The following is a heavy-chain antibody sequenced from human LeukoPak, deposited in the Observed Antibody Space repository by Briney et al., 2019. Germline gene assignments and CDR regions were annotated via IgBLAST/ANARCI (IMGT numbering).Heavy chain of an antibody. J-gene: IGHJ4*02. CDR1: GFTFRNHW. Sequence: GGSLRLSCAASGFTFRNHWMHRVRQTPGKGLVWVSRISSDGSSTTYADSVKGRFTISRDNAKNTLYLQMNNLRAEDMAMYYCARDQRVTGRPDIDYWGQGTLVIVSS. V-gene: IGHV3-74*03. CDR3: ARDQRVTGRPDIDY. D-gene: IGHD6-6*01. CDR2: ISSDGSST.